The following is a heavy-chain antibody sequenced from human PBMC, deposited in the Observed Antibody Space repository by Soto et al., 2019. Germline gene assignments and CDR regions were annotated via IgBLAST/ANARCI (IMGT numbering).Heavy chain of an antibody. CDR1: GGSISSSY. V-gene: IGHV4-59*01. CDR2: IYDDGSA. Sequence: SETLSLTCTVSGGSISSSYWSWIRQPPGKGLEWLAYIYDDGSANYNPSLKSRATISLDMSKNQFSLKLTSVTAADTAVYYCARDKYCSGGSCRKNWFDPWGQGTMV. D-gene: IGHD2-15*01. J-gene: IGHJ5*02. CDR3: ARDKYCSGGSCRKNWFDP.